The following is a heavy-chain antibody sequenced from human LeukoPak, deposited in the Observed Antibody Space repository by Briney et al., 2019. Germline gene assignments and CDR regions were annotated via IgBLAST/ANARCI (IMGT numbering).Heavy chain of an antibody. V-gene: IGHV4-59*01. CDR2: VHDSAGT. J-gene: IGHJ4*02. CDR1: GGSINKYY. Sequence: SETLSLTCTVSGGSINKYYWSWIRQSPGKGLEWLGYVHDSAGTIYNPSLKSRVTISVGTSKTQFSLKVTSVATADTAVYYCAKGRQDFDTNLGPFDSWGQGILVTVSS. CDR3: AKGRQDFDTNLGPFDS. D-gene: IGHD3-9*01.